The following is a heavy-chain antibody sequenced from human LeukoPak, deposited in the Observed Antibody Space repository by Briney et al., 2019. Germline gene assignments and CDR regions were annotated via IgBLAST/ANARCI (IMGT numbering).Heavy chain of an antibody. Sequence: PGGSLRLSCAASGFTFSSYGMHWVRQAPGKGLEWVAVISYDGSNKYYADSVKGRFTISRDNSKNTLYLQMNSLRAEDTSVYYCARGIAAAGTAWFDPWGQGTLVTVSS. D-gene: IGHD6-13*01. CDR3: ARGIAAAGTAWFDP. CDR1: GFTFSSYG. V-gene: IGHV3-30*03. J-gene: IGHJ5*02. CDR2: ISYDGSNK.